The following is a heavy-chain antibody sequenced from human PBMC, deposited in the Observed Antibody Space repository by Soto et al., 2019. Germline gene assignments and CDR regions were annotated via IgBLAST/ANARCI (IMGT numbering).Heavy chain of an antibody. Sequence: QVQLMQSGGGLVKPGGSLRLSCAASGFMFSDYYMTWIRQTPVRGLEWVAYINTISDTNYAKSVRGRFTIYRDNASNSWYLQMNSLRVEDSAVYYCARGHYRMDVWGQGTTVTVSS. CDR1: GFMFSDYY. V-gene: IGHV3-11*03. J-gene: IGHJ6*02. CDR3: ARGHYRMDV. CDR2: INTISDT.